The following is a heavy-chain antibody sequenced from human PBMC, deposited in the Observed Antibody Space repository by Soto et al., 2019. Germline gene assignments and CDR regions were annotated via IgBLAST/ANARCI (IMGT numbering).Heavy chain of an antibody. CDR1: GYTLTELS. V-gene: IGHV1-24*01. J-gene: IGHJ5*02. CDR2: FDPEDGET. D-gene: IGHD4-17*01. CDR3: ATVGEPVGRSGDYWSSWFDP. Sequence: ASVKVSCKVSGYTLTELSMHWVRQAPGKGLEWMGGFDPEDGETIYAQKFQGRVTMTEDTSTDTAYMELSSLRSEDTAVYYGATVGEPVGRSGDYWSSWFDPWGQGTLVTVSS.